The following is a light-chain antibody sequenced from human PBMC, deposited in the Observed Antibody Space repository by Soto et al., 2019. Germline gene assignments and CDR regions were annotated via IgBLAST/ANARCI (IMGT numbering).Light chain of an antibody. CDR2: GTS. J-gene: IGKJ1*01. V-gene: IGKV1-39*01. Sequence: DIQMTQSPSSLSASVGDRVTITCRASQSIISHLNWYQQKAGKAPNLLIYGTSTLQSGVPSRFGGSGSGTDFTLTISSLQPEDVATYYCHQGYSTPWTFGQGTKVEIK. CDR1: QSIISH. CDR3: HQGYSTPWT.